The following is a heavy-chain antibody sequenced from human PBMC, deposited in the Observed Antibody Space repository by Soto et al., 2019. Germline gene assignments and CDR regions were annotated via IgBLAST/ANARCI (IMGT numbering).Heavy chain of an antibody. Sequence: PSETLSLTCTVSGGSISDGYYWTWIRQHPGKGLEWIGSVSASGSTSYNPSLKSRLTVSVDKSKNQFSLNLRSVTAADTAVYYCARRDRSGFSYWLDTWGQGTLVTVPQ. D-gene: IGHD3-22*01. CDR2: VSASGST. V-gene: IGHV4-31*03. J-gene: IGHJ5*02. CDR3: ARRDRSGFSYWLDT. CDR1: GGSISDGYY.